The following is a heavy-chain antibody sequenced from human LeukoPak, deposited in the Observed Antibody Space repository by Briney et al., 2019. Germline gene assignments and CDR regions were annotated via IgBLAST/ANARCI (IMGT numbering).Heavy chain of an antibody. J-gene: IGHJ3*02. V-gene: IGHV3-23*01. Sequence: GGSLRLSCAASGFTFSSYNMSWVRQAPGKGLEWISSLTGSGATTYYADSVKGRFTISRDNSKNTLYLQMNSLRAEDTAVYYCAKFDYYGSGSSDAFDIWGQGTMVTVSS. CDR3: AKFDYYGSGSSDAFDI. D-gene: IGHD3-10*01. CDR1: GFTFSSYN. CDR2: LTGSGATT.